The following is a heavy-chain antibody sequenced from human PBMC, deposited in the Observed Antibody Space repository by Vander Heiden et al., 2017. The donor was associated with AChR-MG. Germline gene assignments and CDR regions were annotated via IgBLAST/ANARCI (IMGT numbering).Heavy chain of an antibody. CDR1: GGSFSGYY. CDR2: INQRGST. V-gene: IGHV4-34*01. J-gene: IGHJ4*02. Sequence: QVQLQQWGAGLLKPSETLSLTCAVYGGSFSGYYWSWIRQPPGKGLEWIGEINQRGSTNYNPSLKSRGTISVDTSKKKFSLKLSSVTAADTAGYYCAATDYWGQGTLVTVSS. CDR3: AATDY.